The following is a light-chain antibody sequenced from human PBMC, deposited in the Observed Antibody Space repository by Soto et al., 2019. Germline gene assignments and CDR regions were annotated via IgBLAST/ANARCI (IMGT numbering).Light chain of an antibody. V-gene: IGLV1-40*01. CDR3: QSYDSSLSGVI. CDR1: SSNIGARYD. Sequence: QSVLTRPPSVSGAPGQRVTISCTGSSSNIGARYDVHWYQQLPGTAPKLLIYGNSIRPLGVPDRFSGSKSGTPASLAITGLQADDEADYYCQSYDSSLSGVIFGGGTKLTVL. CDR2: GNS. J-gene: IGLJ2*01.